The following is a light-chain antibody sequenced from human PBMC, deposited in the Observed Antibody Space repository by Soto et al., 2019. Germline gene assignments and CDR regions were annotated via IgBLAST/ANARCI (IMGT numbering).Light chain of an antibody. CDR1: QSVSSSY. Sequence: EIELTQSPGTLSLSPGERATLSCRASQSVSSSYLAWYQQKPGQAPRLLIYDASSRATGIPERFSGSGSGTDFTLTISRLQPEDFAVYYCQQYASSPLTFGGGTKVDI. CDR3: QQYASSPLT. CDR2: DAS. V-gene: IGKV3-20*01. J-gene: IGKJ4*01.